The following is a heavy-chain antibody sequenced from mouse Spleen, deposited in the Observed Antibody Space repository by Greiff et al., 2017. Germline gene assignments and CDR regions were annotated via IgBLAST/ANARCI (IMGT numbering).Heavy chain of an antibody. V-gene: IGHV3-6*01. CDR2: ISYDGSN. D-gene: IGHD1-1*01. CDR1: GYSINSGYY. Sequence: EVQLQESGPGLVKPSQSLSLTCSVTGYSINSGYYWNWIRQFPGNKLEWMGYISYDGSNNYNPSLKNRISITRDTSKNQFFLKLNSVTTEDTATYYCAREGSSYWYFDVWGTGTTVTVSS. CDR3: AREGSSYWYFDV. J-gene: IGHJ1*03.